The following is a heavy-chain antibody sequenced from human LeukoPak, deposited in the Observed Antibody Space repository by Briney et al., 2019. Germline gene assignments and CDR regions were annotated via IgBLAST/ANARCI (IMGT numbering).Heavy chain of an antibody. Sequence: ASVKVSCKASGYTFTGYYMHWVRQAPGQGLEWMGWINPNSGDTNYAQKFQGRVTMTRDTSISTAYMELSSLRSDDTAVYYSARARYSTRWQSDFDYWGQGTLVTVSS. CDR3: ARARYSTRWQSDFDY. D-gene: IGHD6-13*01. CDR1: GYTFTGYY. V-gene: IGHV1-2*02. J-gene: IGHJ4*02. CDR2: INPNSGDT.